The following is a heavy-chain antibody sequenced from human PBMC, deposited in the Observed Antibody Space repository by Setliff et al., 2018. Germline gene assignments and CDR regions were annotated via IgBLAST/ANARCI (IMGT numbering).Heavy chain of an antibody. CDR2: IYTKGGT. J-gene: IGHJ5*02. V-gene: IGHV4-4*08. CDR3: ARDVWGAGTGWFDP. Sequence: SETLSLTCSVAGGSMTDFFWHWFRRPPGKGLEWIGYIYTKGGTNYSPSLKSRVTMSVDRSRNQFSLTLSSVSAADMAVYYCARDVWGAGTGWFDPWGLGILVTVSS. CDR1: GGSMTDFF. D-gene: IGHD1-1*01.